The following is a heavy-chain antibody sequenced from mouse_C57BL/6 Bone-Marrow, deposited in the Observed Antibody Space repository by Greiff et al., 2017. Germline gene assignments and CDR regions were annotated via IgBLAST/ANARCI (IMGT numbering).Heavy chain of an antibody. D-gene: IGHD2-2*01. J-gene: IGHJ1*03. CDR2: IYPGDGDT. Sequence: VQLKESGAELVKPGASVKISCKASGYAFSSYWMNWVKQRPGKGLEWIGQIYPGDGDTNYNGKFKGKATLTADKSSSTAYMQLSSLTSEDSAVYFCARWLPYWYFDVWGTGTTVTVSS. V-gene: IGHV1-80*01. CDR1: GYAFSSYW. CDR3: ARWLPYWYFDV.